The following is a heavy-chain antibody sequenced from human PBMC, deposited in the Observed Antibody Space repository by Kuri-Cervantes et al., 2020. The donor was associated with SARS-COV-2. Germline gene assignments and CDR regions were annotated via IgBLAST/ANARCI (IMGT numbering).Heavy chain of an antibody. CDR2: ISSSSSYI. J-gene: IGHJ4*02. V-gene: IGHV3-21*01. D-gene: IGHD5-18*01. CDR1: GFTFSSYS. Sequence: GESLKISCAASGFTFSSYSMNWVRQAPGKGLEWVSSISSSSSYIYYADSVKGRLTISRDNAKNSLYLQMNSLRAEDTAVYYCAKTKGVDTAMDCIDYWGQGTLVTVSS. CDR3: AKTKGVDTAMDCIDY.